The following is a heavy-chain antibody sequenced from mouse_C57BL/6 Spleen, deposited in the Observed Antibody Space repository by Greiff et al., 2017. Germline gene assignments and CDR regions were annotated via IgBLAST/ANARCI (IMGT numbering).Heavy chain of an antibody. V-gene: IGHV5-17*01. CDR3: AREDYYGSSPY. CDR1: GFTFSDYG. J-gene: IGHJ2*01. Sequence: DVMLVESGGGLVKPGGSLKLSCAASGFTFSDYGMHWVRQAPEKGLEWVAYISSGSSTIYYADTVKGRFTISRDNAKNTLFLQMTSLRSEDTAMYYCAREDYYGSSPYWGQGTTRTVSS. D-gene: IGHD1-1*01. CDR2: ISSGSSTI.